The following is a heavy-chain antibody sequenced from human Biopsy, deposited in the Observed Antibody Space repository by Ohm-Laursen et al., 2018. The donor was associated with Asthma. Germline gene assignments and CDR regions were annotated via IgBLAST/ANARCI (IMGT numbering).Heavy chain of an antibody. CDR2: IGVYNGNT. J-gene: IGHJ6*02. V-gene: IGHV1-18*01. D-gene: IGHD3-10*01. CDR3: ARAVDYSHYYGIDV. Sequence: ASVKVSCKTSGYTFNSAGITWVRQAPGQGLEWMGWIGVYNGNTKVAQKLQDRVTMITDTSTSTAYMEFRSLRFDDTAVYFCARAVDYSHYYGIDVWGQGTTVTVS. CDR1: GYTFNSAG.